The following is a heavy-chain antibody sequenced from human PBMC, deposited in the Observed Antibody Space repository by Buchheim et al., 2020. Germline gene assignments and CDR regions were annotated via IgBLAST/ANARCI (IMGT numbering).Heavy chain of an antibody. CDR3: AREQRYRDGYNPYGYFDY. J-gene: IGHJ4*02. V-gene: IGHV3-33*01. CDR1: GFTFSSYG. D-gene: IGHD5-24*01. CDR2: IWYDGSIK. Sequence: QVQLVESGGGVVQPGRSLRLSCAASGFTFSSYGMHWVRQAPGKGLEWVAVIWYDGSIKYYADSVKGRFTISRDNSKNTLYLQMNSLRAEDTAVYYCAREQRYRDGYNPYGYFDYWGQGTL.